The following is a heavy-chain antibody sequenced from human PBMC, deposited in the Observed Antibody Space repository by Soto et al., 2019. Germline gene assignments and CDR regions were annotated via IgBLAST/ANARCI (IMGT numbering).Heavy chain of an antibody. Sequence: GASVKVSCKASGGTFSSYAISWVRQAPGQGLEWMGGIIPIFGTANYAQKFQGRVTITADESTSTAYMELSSLRSEDTAVYFCARARDTENGMDVWGQGTTVTVSS. CDR3: ARARDTENGMDV. V-gene: IGHV1-69*13. CDR1: GGTFSSYA. D-gene: IGHD5-18*01. CDR2: IIPIFGTA. J-gene: IGHJ6*02.